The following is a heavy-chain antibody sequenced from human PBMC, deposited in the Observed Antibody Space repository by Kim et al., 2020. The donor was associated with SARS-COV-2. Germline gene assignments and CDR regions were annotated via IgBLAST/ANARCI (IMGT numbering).Heavy chain of an antibody. CDR2: INPSGGST. D-gene: IGHD3-3*01. Sequence: ASVKVSCKASGYTFTSYYMHWVRQAPGQGLEWMGIINPSGGSTSYAQKFQGRVTMTRDTSTSTVYMELSSLRSEDTAVYYCAGLVTFGVVIHGMDVWGQGTTVTVSS. V-gene: IGHV1-46*01. CDR1: GYTFTSYY. J-gene: IGHJ6*02. CDR3: AGLVTFGVVIHGMDV.